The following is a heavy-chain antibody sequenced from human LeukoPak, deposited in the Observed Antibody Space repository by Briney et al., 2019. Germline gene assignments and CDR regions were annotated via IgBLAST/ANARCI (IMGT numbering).Heavy chain of an antibody. CDR3: ARVDTYYDILTGYYRVDYFDY. J-gene: IGHJ4*02. CDR1: GGSISSGGYY. Sequence: SQTLSLTCTVSGGSISSGGYYRSWIRQHPGKGLEWIGYIYYSGSTYYNPSLKSRVTISVDTSKNQFSLKLSSVTAADTAVYYCARVDTYYDILTGYYRVDYFDYWGQGTLVTVSS. V-gene: IGHV4-31*03. CDR2: IYYSGST. D-gene: IGHD3-9*01.